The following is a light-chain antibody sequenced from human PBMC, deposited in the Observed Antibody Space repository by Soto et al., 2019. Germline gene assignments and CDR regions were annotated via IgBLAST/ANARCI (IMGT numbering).Light chain of an antibody. Sequence: DIVMTQSPLSLPVTPGEPASISCRSSQSLLHSNGYNYLDWYLQKPGQSPQLLIYLGSNRASGAPDMFSGSGSGTDFTLKISRVEAEDVGVYYCMQALQTPRTFGQGTKLEIK. V-gene: IGKV2-28*01. CDR1: QSLLHSNGYNY. J-gene: IGKJ2*01. CDR2: LGS. CDR3: MQALQTPRT.